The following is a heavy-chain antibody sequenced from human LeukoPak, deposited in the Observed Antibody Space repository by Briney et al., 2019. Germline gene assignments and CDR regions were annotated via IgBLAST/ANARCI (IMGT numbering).Heavy chain of an antibody. Sequence: PSETLSLTCTVSGGAIDNYYWSWIRQPPGKRLEWIGYILNTGNTNYNPSLGSRVTMSVDAPRDQFFLRLSSVTAADTAIYYCATRPAGTSWYGVFDYWSQGTLVTVSS. CDR3: ATRPAGTSWYGVFDY. CDR2: ILNTGNT. CDR1: GGAIDNYY. D-gene: IGHD3-10*01. V-gene: IGHV4-59*01. J-gene: IGHJ4*02.